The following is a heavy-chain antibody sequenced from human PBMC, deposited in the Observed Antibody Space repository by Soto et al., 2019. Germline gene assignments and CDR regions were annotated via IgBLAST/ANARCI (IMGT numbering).Heavy chain of an antibody. CDR1: GASIDTITYY. D-gene: IGHD5-12*01. CDR2: VYYGGNA. Sequence: QVLLKESGPGLVRPTETLSLTCTVSGASIDTITYYWGWIRQPPGKGLEWIGSVYYGGNAYYSPSRRSRITIPVDTSKNQFFLHLNSVTAADTAVYSCAAYSGHFDYGGPGTLVAVS. V-gene: IGHV4-39*01. J-gene: IGHJ4*02. CDR3: AAYSGHFDY.